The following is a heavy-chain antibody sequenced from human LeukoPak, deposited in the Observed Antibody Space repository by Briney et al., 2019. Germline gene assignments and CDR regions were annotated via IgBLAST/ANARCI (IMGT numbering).Heavy chain of an antibody. Sequence: PGGSLRLSCAASGFTFSSYVMSWVRQAPGKGLEWVSTNTSGGSTYYADSVKGRFTISRDNSKNMLHLQMKSLRAEDTAVYYCATRGTTATKYFEHWGQGTLVTVSS. CDR2: NTSGGST. V-gene: IGHV3-23*01. CDR3: ATRGTTATKYFEH. D-gene: IGHD1-1*01. CDR1: GFTFSSYV. J-gene: IGHJ4*02.